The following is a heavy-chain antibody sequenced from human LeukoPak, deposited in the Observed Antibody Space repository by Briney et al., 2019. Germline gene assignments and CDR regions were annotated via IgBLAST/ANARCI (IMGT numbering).Heavy chain of an antibody. D-gene: IGHD6-13*01. V-gene: IGHV3-7*03. CDR1: GFTFSNYW. J-gene: IGHJ6*02. CDR2: IKQDGSET. Sequence: PGGSLRLSCAASGFTFSNYWMSWVRQAPGKGLEWVANIKQDGSETYYVDSVKGRFTISRDNAMKSLFLQMNSLRAEDTAVYYCASFHVAAASPTPYYYYGMDVWGQGTTVTVSS. CDR3: ASFHVAAASPTPYYYYGMDV.